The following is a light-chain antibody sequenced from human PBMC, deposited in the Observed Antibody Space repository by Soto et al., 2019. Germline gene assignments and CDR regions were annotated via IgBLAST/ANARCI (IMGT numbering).Light chain of an antibody. V-gene: IGLV2-14*03. CDR2: DVV. CDR1: SSDVGGFNS. J-gene: IGLJ1*01. CDR3: TSYTSTMTNV. Sequence: QSALTQPASVSGSPGQSITISCTGTSSDVGGFNSVSWYQLRPGTAPKLILYDVVDRPSGVSYRFSGSKSGNTASLTISGLQGADEADYFCTSYTSTMTNVFGSGTKLTVL.